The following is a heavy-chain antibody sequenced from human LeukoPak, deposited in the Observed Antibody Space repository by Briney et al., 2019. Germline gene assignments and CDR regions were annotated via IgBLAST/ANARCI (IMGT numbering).Heavy chain of an antibody. D-gene: IGHD6-13*01. V-gene: IGHV3-11*01. CDR1: GFTFSDYY. CDR3: AKGKGAIAAAGGFDY. J-gene: IGHJ4*02. CDR2: ISSSGSTI. Sequence: AGGSLRLSCAASGFTFSDYYMSWIRQAPGKGLEWVSYISSSGSTIYYADSVKGRFTISRDNAKNSLYLQMNSLRAEDTALYYCAKGKGAIAAAGGFDYWGQGTLVTVSS.